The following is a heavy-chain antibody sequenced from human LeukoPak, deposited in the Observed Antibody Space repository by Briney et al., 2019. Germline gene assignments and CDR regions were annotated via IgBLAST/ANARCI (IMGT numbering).Heavy chain of an antibody. CDR2: ISGSGGST. V-gene: IGHV3-23*01. CDR3: ARGGGGGYNYQYFQH. Sequence: GGSLRLSCAASGFTFSSYAMSWVRQAPGKGLEWVSAISGSGGSTYYADSVKGRFTISRDNSKNTLYLQMGSLRAEDMAVYYCARGGGGGYNYQYFQHWGQGTLVTVSS. D-gene: IGHD5-12*01. J-gene: IGHJ1*01. CDR1: GFTFSSYA.